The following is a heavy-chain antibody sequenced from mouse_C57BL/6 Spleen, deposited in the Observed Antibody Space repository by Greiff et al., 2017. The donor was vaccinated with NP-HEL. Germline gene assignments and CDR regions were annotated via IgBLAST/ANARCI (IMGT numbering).Heavy chain of an antibody. V-gene: IGHV5-17*01. D-gene: IGHD1-2*01. CDR1: GFTFSDYG. J-gene: IGHJ2*01. CDR3: ARDTTADDFDY. Sequence: DVKLVESGGGLVKPGGSLKLSCAASGFTFSDYGMHWVRQAPEKGLEWVAYISSGSSTIYYADTVKGRFTISRDNAKNTLFLQMTSLRSEDTAMYYCARDTTADDFDYWGQGTTLTVSS. CDR2: ISSGSSTI.